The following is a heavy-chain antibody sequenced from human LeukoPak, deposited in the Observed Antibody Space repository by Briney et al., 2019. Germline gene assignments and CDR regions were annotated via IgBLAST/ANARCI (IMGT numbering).Heavy chain of an antibody. Sequence: GGSLRLSCAASGFTLSSYAMHWVREAPGKGRGWGAVISYDGSNKYYADSVKGRFTISRDNSKNTLYLQMNSLRAEDTAVYYCARGSVLTGYYRSIDYWGQGTLVTVSS. V-gene: IGHV3-30-3*01. CDR1: GFTLSSYA. J-gene: IGHJ4*02. CDR2: ISYDGSNK. D-gene: IGHD3-9*01. CDR3: ARGSVLTGYYRSIDY.